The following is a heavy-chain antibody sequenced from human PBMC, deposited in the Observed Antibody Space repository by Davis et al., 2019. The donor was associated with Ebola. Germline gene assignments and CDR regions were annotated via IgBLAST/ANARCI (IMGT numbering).Heavy chain of an antibody. V-gene: IGHV4-31*03. Sequence: MPSETLSLTCTVPGGSISSGGYYWSSIRQHPGKGLEWIGYIYYSGSTYYNPSLKSRVTISVDTSKNQFSLRLSSVTAADTAIYYCARGRVVVPTARGDNFYYRLDVWGRGTTVTVSS. CDR1: GGSISSGGYY. CDR3: ARGRVVVPTARGDNFYYRLDV. D-gene: IGHD2-2*01. J-gene: IGHJ6*04. CDR2: IYYSGST.